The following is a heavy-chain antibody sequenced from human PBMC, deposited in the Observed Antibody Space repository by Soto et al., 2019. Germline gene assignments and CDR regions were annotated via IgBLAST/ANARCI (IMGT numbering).Heavy chain of an antibody. CDR2: INRDGTTT. CDR1: GFTFSSYW. CDR3: ARAYYGSGNYWLDY. Sequence: EVQLVESGGGLVEPGGSLRLSCAASGFTFSSYWMHWVRQAPGKGLVWVSRINRDGTTTHYADSVKGRITISRDNARNTLSLQMNSLRAEDTAVYYCARAYYGSGNYWLDYWGQGTLVTVSS. V-gene: IGHV3-74*01. D-gene: IGHD3-10*01. J-gene: IGHJ4*02.